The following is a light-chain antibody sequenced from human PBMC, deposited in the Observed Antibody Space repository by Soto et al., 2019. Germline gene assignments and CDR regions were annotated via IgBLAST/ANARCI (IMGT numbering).Light chain of an antibody. V-gene: IGKV3-20*01. J-gene: IGKJ5*01. CDR1: QSVTNDY. CDR2: GAS. Sequence: EIVLTQSPGTLSLSPGERATLSCRASQSVTNDYLAWYQHKPGQAPSLLIYGASSGATDIPDRFSGSGSGTDFTLTISRLEPEDFAVYYCQQYGSSPITFGPGTRLEIK. CDR3: QQYGSSPIT.